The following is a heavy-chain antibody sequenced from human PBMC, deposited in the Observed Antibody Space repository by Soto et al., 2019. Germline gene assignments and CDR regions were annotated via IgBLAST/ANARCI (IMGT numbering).Heavy chain of an antibody. J-gene: IGHJ4*02. D-gene: IGHD5-12*01. CDR3: VRGGGNDPFEY. V-gene: IGHV4-30-2*06. CDR2: ITNLENT. CDR1: GASITYGGYS. Sequence: QLRLQESGSGVVETSESLSLTCTVFGASITYGGYSWSWIRQSPGRGLEWIGHITNLENTYFNPSFKSRLYMSIDRAKNQFSLKLTSMTAADKGRYFCVRGGGNDPFEYWGQGILVPVSS.